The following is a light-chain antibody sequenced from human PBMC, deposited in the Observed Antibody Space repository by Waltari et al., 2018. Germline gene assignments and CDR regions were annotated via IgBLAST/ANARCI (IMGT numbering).Light chain of an antibody. V-gene: IGLV1-47*01. Sequence: QSVLTQPPSASGTHGQRVTIPCSGSRSNIGSNSVYWYQQLPGTAPKLLIYRNNQRPSGVPDRFSGSKSGTSASLAISGLRSEDEADYYCAAWDDSLSGVVFGGGTKLTVL. CDR1: RSNIGSNS. CDR3: AAWDDSLSGVV. CDR2: RNN. J-gene: IGLJ2*01.